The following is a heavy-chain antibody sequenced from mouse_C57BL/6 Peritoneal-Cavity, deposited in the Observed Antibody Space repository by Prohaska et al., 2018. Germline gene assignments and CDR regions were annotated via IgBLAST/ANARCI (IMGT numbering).Heavy chain of an antibody. CDR1: GFLFRHFS. Sequence: EVKLVESGEGLLQPGGSLKISFEASGFLFRHFSFYWFCQTPEKRVELVAYISNGGGSTYYPETVKGRITISRDNAKNTLYLQMSRLKSEDTAMYYCARHNWDYFDYWGQGTTLTVSS. CDR3: ARHNWDYFDY. V-gene: IGHV5-12*01. CDR2: ISNGGGST. D-gene: IGHD4-1*01. J-gene: IGHJ2*01.